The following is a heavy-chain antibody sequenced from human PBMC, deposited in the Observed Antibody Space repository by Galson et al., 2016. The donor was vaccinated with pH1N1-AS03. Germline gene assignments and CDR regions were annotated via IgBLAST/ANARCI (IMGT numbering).Heavy chain of an antibody. CDR1: GGTLSSYN. D-gene: IGHD5-24*01. CDR3: AGVSGEDGRGGYKGASAMDA. Sequence: SVKVSCKASGGTLSSYNINWVRQAPGQGLEWMGGINPMGGLATYAQKLQDRVTITADKSTSTVYMELGSLRSEDTAGYYCAGVSGEDGRGGYKGASAMDAWGQGTTVTVSS. J-gene: IGHJ6*02. CDR2: INPMGGLA. V-gene: IGHV1-69*10.